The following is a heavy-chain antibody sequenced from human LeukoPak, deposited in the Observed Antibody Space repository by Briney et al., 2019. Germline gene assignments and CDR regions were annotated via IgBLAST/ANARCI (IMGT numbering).Heavy chain of an antibody. V-gene: IGHV3-7*05. J-gene: IGHJ4*02. D-gene: IGHD6-13*01. CDR1: TFTLNNYW. CDR3: ASRAGYTGSWSAFDY. CDR2: IKQVGSEK. Sequence: GGSLRLACTASTFTLNNYWMSWVSQAPGKVLEWVANIKQVGSEKYYVDSVKGRFTISRDNAKNSPYLQMNSLRAEDTAVYYCASRAGYTGSWSAFDYWGQGTLVTVSS.